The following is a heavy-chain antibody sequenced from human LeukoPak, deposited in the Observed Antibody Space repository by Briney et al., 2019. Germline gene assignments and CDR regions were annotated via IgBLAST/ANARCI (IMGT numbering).Heavy chain of an antibody. CDR3: ARVYGSGSQKLYYFDY. D-gene: IGHD3-10*01. CDR2: INPSGGST. V-gene: IGHV1-46*01. Sequence: ASVKVSCKASGYTFTSYYMHWVRQAPGQGLEWVGIINPSGGSTSYAQKFQGRVTMTRDTSTSTVYMELSSLRSEDTAVYYCARVYGSGSQKLYYFDYWGQGTLVTVSS. CDR1: GYTFTSYY. J-gene: IGHJ4*02.